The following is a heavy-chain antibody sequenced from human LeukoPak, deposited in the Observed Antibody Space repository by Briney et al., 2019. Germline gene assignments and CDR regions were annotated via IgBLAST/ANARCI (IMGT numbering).Heavy chain of an antibody. Sequence: SETLSLTCSVSGGSINNYYWSWFRQPPGKGLEWIAYIFSTGTTNYNPSLKSRVTISVDTSKSQFSLKVTSVTAADTAVYYCARHARQTSFSLDYWGQGALVTVSS. D-gene: IGHD3-16*02. CDR2: IFSTGTT. V-gene: IGHV4-59*08. CDR1: GGSINNYY. J-gene: IGHJ4*02. CDR3: ARHARQTSFSLDY.